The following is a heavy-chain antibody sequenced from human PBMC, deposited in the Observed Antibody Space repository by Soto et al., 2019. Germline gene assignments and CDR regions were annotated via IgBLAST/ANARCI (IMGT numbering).Heavy chain of an antibody. Sequence: EVQLVESGGGLVQPGGSLRLSCAAYGFTFSSYSMNWVRQAPGKWLEWFLYISSSSSTLYYADSVKGRLTISRENAKNSLYLERNSLRAEDTAVYYFARDLKHGLFDYWGQGTLVTVSS. CDR3: ARDLKHGLFDY. J-gene: IGHJ4*02. CDR2: ISSSSSTL. V-gene: IGHV3-48*01. CDR1: GFTFSSYS.